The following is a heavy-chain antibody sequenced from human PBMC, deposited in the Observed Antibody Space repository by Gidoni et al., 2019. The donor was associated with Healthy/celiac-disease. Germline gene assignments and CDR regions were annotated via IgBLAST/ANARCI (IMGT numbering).Heavy chain of an antibody. CDR2: ICYSGST. CDR3: ARDRDGDSAGDV. CDR1: GGSISIISYY. D-gene: IGHD4-17*01. V-gene: IGHV4-39*07. Sequence: QLQLQQSVPGLVKLSEPLSPTCTVSGGSISIISYYWGWFRQPPGKGLEWFGRICYSGSTYYNQSLKSRVTISVDTSKNQFSLKLSSVTAADTAVDYCARDRDGDSAGDVWGQGTTVTVSS. J-gene: IGHJ6*02.